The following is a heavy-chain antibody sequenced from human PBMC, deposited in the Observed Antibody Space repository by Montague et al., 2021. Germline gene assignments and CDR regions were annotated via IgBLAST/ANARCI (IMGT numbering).Heavy chain of an antibody. D-gene: IGHD5-18*01. Sequence: NPSLKSRVTISVDTSNNQFSLKLSSVTAADTAEYYCAREGPSYSYCYYYYGMDVWGQGTMVTVSS. V-gene: IGHV4-59*01. CDR3: AREGPSYSYCYYYYGMDV. J-gene: IGHJ6*02.